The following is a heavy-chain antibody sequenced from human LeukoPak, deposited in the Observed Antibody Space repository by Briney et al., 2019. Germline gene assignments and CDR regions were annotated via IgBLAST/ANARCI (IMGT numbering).Heavy chain of an antibody. V-gene: IGHV3-48*02. CDR2: INHNAEMI. CDR1: GFPFGSYV. Sequence: GGSLRLSCEGSGFPFGSYVMGWVRQAPGKGLEWIAYINHNAEMIFYPDFVKGRFTISRDNPKKSLYLQMNALRYEDTAIYYCARDHDWAFDLWGQGTLVTVSS. D-gene: IGHD3-9*01. J-gene: IGHJ4*02. CDR3: ARDHDWAFDL.